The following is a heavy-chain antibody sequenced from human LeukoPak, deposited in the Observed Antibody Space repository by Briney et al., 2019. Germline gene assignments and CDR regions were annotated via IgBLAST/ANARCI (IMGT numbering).Heavy chain of an antibody. CDR1: GFTFSSYV. V-gene: IGHV3-23*01. D-gene: IGHD1-26*01. Sequence: GGSLRLSCAASGFTFSSYVMSWVRQAPGKGLEWVSGSSGSGGSTYYADSVKGRFTISRDNSKNTVHLQLNSLRAEDTAVYYCAKGAHSGIYYEAFDTWGQGTMVSVSS. CDR2: SSGSGGST. CDR3: AKGAHSGIYYEAFDT. J-gene: IGHJ3*02.